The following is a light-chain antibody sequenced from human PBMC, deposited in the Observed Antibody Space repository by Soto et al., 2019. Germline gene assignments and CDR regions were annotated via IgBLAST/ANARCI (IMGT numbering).Light chain of an antibody. V-gene: IGKV3-20*01. CDR2: GAS. CDR1: QSVSSTY. CDR3: QLYGVSPLFT. J-gene: IGKJ3*01. Sequence: EIVLTQSPDTLSLSPGERATLSCRASQSVSSTYLAWFQQRPGQTPRLLISGASIRATGIPERFSGGGSGTDFTLTISRLEPEDFVVSWCQLYGVSPLFTFGPGTKVDIK.